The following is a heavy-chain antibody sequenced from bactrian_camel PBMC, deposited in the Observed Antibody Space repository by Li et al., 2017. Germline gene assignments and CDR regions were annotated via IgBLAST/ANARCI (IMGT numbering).Heavy chain of an antibody. J-gene: IGHJ4*01. Sequence: QVQLVESGGGSVQAGGSLKLSCTASGFTFDDVGMGWYRQAIGNECELVATITSDGVTYYEDSVKGRFTISKDKAKDTVYLQMNSLQPEDTAMYSCKTIGSWYDCYSESASWGQGTQVTVS. V-gene: IGHV3S53*01. CDR3: KTIGSWYDCYSESAS. CDR2: ITSDGVT. D-gene: IGHD3*01. CDR1: GFTFDDVG.